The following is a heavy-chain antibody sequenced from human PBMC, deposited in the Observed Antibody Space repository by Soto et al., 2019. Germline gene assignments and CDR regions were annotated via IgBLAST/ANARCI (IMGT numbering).Heavy chain of an antibody. CDR1: GFAFSSYA. J-gene: IGHJ4*02. CDR2: VSIGGST. Sequence: DVQLLESGGGLVQPEGSLILSCAASGFAFSSYAMGWFRQGPGKGLEWVAVVSIGGSTHYADSVRGRFTISRDNSKNTLSLQMNSLTAEDTAVYFCAKRRGAGGHFDYWGQGALVTVSS. D-gene: IGHD2-15*01. V-gene: IGHV3-23*01. CDR3: AKRRGAGGHFDY.